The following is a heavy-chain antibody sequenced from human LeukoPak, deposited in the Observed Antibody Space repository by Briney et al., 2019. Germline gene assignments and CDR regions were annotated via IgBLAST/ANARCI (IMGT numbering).Heavy chain of an antibody. CDR2: ISGSGGST. D-gene: IGHD2-15*01. J-gene: IGHJ4*02. V-gene: IGHV3-23*01. Sequence: GGSLRLSWAASGFTFSSSGMSWVRQAPGMGLEWVSAISGSGGSTYYADSVKGRFTISRDNSKNTLYLQMSGLRADDTAVYYCAKDGTPGDYWGQGTRVTVSS. CDR1: GFTFSSSG. CDR3: AKDGTPGDY.